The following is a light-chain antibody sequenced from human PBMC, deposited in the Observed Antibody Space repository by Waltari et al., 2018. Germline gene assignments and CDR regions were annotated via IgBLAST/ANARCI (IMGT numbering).Light chain of an antibody. Sequence: RATPSCRASQSVSSSYLAWYQQKPVQAPRLRIYGASSRATGIPDRISGSGSGTDFTLTLSSLEPEDFAVYYCQQHGTSPFTFGQGTKVEIK. CDR1: QSVSSSY. CDR3: QQHGTSPFT. J-gene: IGKJ2*01. CDR2: GAS. V-gene: IGKV3-20*01.